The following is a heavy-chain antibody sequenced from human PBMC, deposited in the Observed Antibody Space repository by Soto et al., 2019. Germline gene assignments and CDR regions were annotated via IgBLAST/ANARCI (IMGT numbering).Heavy chain of an antibody. CDR3: AREYDYYGSGSYYRGSHYFDY. D-gene: IGHD3-10*01. CDR1: GGSISSGGYY. Sequence: SETLSLTCTVSGGSISSGGYYWSWIRQHPGKGLEGIGYIYYSGSTYSNPSLKSRVTISVDTSKNQFSLKLSSVTAAATAVYYCAREYDYYGSGSYYRGSHYFDYWGQGTLVTVSS. V-gene: IGHV4-31*03. J-gene: IGHJ4*02. CDR2: IYYSGST.